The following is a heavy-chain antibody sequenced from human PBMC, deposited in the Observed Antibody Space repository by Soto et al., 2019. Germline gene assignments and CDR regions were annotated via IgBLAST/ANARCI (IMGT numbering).Heavy chain of an antibody. Sequence: GEALKISWLGSGYSFTSYWIGWVGQMPGKGLEWKGIIYPGDSDTRYSPSFQGQVTISADKSISTAYLQWSSLKASDTAMYYCASSHGSGWYLGLDPWGQGTLVTVSS. V-gene: IGHV5-51*03. CDR1: GYSFTSYW. CDR3: ASSHGSGWYLGLDP. J-gene: IGHJ5*02. CDR2: IYPGDSDT. D-gene: IGHD6-19*01.